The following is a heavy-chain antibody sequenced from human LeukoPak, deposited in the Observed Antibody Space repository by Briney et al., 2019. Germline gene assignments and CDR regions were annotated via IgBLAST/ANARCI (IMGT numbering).Heavy chain of an antibody. Sequence: SVKVSCKASGGIFSSYAISWVRQAPGQGLEWMGGIIPIFGTANYAQKFQGRVTITADESTSTAYMELSSLRSEDTAVYYCARRLQVATLNWFDPWGQGTLVTVSS. D-gene: IGHD5-12*01. CDR1: GGIFSSYA. J-gene: IGHJ5*02. CDR2: IIPIFGTA. V-gene: IGHV1-69*13. CDR3: ARRLQVATLNWFDP.